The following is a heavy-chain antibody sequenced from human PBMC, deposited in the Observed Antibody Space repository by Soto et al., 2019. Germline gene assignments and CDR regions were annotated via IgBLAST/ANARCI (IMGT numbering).Heavy chain of an antibody. CDR1: GFTVSSNF. CDR3: VRVPNWGNAFDI. CDR2: LYRGGTT. D-gene: IGHD3-16*01. V-gene: IGHV3-53*01. J-gene: IGHJ3*02. Sequence: PGGSLRLSCVVSGFTVSSNFMNWVRQAPGKGLEWVSILYRGGTTYYADSVKGRFTISRDNSKNILYLQVNSLRAEDTAVYYCVRVPNWGNAFDIWGQGTMVTVSS.